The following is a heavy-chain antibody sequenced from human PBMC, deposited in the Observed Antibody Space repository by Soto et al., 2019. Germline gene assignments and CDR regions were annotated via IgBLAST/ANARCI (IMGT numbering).Heavy chain of an antibody. CDR3: AREVTTRTLDY. J-gene: IGHJ4*02. CDR2: MNPNSGST. Sequence: GASVKVSCKPSGYTFTRYDINWVRQATGQGLEWMGWMNPNSGSTGYAQKFQGRVTMTRDTSINTAYMELSSLRSEDTAVYYCAREVTTRTLDYWCQGTPVTVSS. D-gene: IGHD1-1*01. CDR1: GYTFTRYD. V-gene: IGHV1-8*01.